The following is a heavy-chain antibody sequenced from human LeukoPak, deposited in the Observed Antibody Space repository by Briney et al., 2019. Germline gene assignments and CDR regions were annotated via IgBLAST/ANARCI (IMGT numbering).Heavy chain of an antibody. CDR2: INHSGST. J-gene: IGHJ6*02. CDR3: ARGKIVVVPAANSYGMDV. V-gene: IGHV4-34*01. D-gene: IGHD2-2*01. Sequence: SETLSLTCAVYGGSFSGYYWSWIRQPPGKGLEWIGGINHSGSTNYNPSLKSRVTISVDTSKNQFSLKLSSVTAADTAVYYCARGKIVVVPAANSYGMDVWGQGTTVTVSS. CDR1: GGSFSGYY.